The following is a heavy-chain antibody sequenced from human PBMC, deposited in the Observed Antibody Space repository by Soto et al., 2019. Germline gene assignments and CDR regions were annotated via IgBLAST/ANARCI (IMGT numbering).Heavy chain of an antibody. CDR3: ARDLYYDSSGYSHGY. CDR2: ISAYNGNT. D-gene: IGHD3-22*01. Sequence: QAQLVQSGAEVKKPGASVKVSCKASGYTFTSYGISWVRQAPGQGLEWMGWISAYNGNTNYAQKLQGRVTMTTDTSTSTAYMELRSLRSDDTAVYYCARDLYYDSSGYSHGYWGQGTLVTVSS. V-gene: IGHV1-18*01. J-gene: IGHJ4*02. CDR1: GYTFTSYG.